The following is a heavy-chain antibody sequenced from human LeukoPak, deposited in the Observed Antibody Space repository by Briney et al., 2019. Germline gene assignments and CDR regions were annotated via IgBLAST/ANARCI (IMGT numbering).Heavy chain of an antibody. CDR2: TRSSDAGT. CDR3: SRGPLHVTYSYDY. D-gene: IGHD5-18*01. V-gene: IGHV3-23*01. CDR1: GFPLSSYA. J-gene: IGHJ4*02. Sequence: GGSLTLSCAAFGFPLSSYAMSWLRQAPGKGLEWVSATRSSDAGTYHADSVRGRFTISRDNSKNSQYLQMNSLRADDTAVYYCSRGPLHVTYSYDYWGQGTLVTVSS.